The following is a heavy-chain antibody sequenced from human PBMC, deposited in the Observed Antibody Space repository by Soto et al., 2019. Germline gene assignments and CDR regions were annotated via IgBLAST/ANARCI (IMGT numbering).Heavy chain of an antibody. V-gene: IGHV2-5*02. CDR1: GFSLSSTRMA. CDR3: AHIVVAGLGYYFDY. CDR2: IYWDDDK. D-gene: IGHD6-19*01. J-gene: IGHJ4*02. Sequence: QITLKESGPTLVILTETLTLTCTFSGFSLSSTRMAVGWIRQPPGKALEWLALIYWDDDKRYSPFLKSRLTITKDTSKNQVVLTMSNMDPVDTARYYCAHIVVAGLGYYFDYWGQGTLVTVSS.